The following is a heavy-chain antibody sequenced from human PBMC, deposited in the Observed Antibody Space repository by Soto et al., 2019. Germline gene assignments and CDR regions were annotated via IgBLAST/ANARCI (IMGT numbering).Heavy chain of an antibody. CDR3: ARSYYDSTGFAVDP. D-gene: IGHD3-22*01. Sequence: QMQLQASGPGLVKPSETLSLTCNVSGASVSHGYWSWIRQPPGKGLEWIGFMYFGGSFNYNPSLTSRATTSVETSRNRFPMKLTSVTACDTAVYYCARSYYDSTGFAVDPWGQGTLVTVSS. CDR1: GASVSHGY. CDR2: MYFGGSF. V-gene: IGHV4-59*02. J-gene: IGHJ5*01.